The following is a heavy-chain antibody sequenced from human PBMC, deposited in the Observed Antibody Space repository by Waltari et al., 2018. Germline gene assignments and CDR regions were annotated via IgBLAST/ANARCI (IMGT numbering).Heavy chain of an antibody. CDR3: ARGGGPRTVVALTFDL. J-gene: IGHJ4*02. D-gene: IGHD2-21*01. CDR2: ISPYHGAA. V-gene: IGHV1-18*01. Sequence: QVQLVQSGAEVKKPGASVRVACKASGYTFSNFWSHWVRQAPGQGLEWLGWISPYHGAADYNEKFQDRVTMTTATSTKTAYLELRSLSSDDTAVYYCARGGGPRTVVALTFDLWGQGTLVTVSS. CDR1: GYTFSNFW.